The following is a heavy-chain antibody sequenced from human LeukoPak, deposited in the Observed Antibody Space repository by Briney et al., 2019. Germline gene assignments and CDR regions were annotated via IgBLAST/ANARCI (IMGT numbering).Heavy chain of an antibody. CDR2: VNPNSGGT. Sequence: ASVKVSCKASGYTLTDYFMHWVRQAPGQGLEWLGYVNPNSGGTKYAQKFQGRVTMTRDTSISTHYMELSGLTSDDTAVYYCARRADRGMNGNRPWFDPWGQGTLVTVSS. CDR1: GYTLTDYF. D-gene: IGHD3-16*01. V-gene: IGHV1-2*02. J-gene: IGHJ5*02. CDR3: ARRADRGMNGNRPWFDP.